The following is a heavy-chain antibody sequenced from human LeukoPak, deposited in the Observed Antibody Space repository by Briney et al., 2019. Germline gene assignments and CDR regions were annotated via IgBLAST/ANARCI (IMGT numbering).Heavy chain of an antibody. Sequence: PGGSLRLSCAASGFTFSSYGMNWVRQAPGKGLEWVSSISSSSSYIYYADSVKGRFTISRDNAKNSLYLQMNSLRAEDTAVYYCARPKGPGTTKAFDIWGQGTMVTVSS. V-gene: IGHV3-21*01. CDR3: ARPKGPGTTKAFDI. D-gene: IGHD1-1*01. J-gene: IGHJ3*02. CDR2: ISSSSSYI. CDR1: GFTFSSYG.